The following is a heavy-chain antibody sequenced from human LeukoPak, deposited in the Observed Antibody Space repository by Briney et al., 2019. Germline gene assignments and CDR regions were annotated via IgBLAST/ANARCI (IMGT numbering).Heavy chain of an antibody. CDR2: IYPGDSDT. J-gene: IGHJ5*02. D-gene: IGHD4-11*01. V-gene: IGHV5-51*01. Sequence: GESLKISCQGSGFIFTNCWIGWVREIPGKGLEWVGIIYPGDSDTLYSPSFQGLVTISADKSINTVYLQWSSLRASDTAVYYCAKRRRDGLQSPNWFDPWGQGTLVTVSS. CDR1: GFIFTNCW. CDR3: AKRRRDGLQSPNWFDP.